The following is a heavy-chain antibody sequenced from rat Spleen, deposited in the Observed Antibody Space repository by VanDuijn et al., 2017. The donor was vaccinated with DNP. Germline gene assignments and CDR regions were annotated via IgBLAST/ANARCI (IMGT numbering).Heavy chain of an antibody. CDR3: VFGIGY. V-gene: IGHV2S12*01. Sequence: QVQLRESGPGLVQPSQTLSLVCTVSGFSLTIHHVHWVRQPPGKGLEWIAAMSTGGRTSYNSTLKSRLSISWDTSKTQLFLKMNSLQTEDTAMYFCVFGIGYWGQGVMVTVSS. CDR1: GFSLTIHH. CDR2: MSTGGRT. D-gene: IGHD4-3*01. J-gene: IGHJ2*01.